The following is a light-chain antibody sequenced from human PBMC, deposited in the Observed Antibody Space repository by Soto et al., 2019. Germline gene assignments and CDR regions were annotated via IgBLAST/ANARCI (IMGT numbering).Light chain of an antibody. CDR1: QSVSSSY. CDR3: QQYGSPPQT. J-gene: IGKJ1*01. CDR2: GAS. Sequence: EIVLTQSPGTLSLSPGERATLFCRASQSVSSSYLAWYQQKPGQAPRLLIYGASSRATGIPDRFSGSGSGTDFTLTISRLEPEDFVVYYCQQYGSPPQTFGQGTKVDIK. V-gene: IGKV3-20*01.